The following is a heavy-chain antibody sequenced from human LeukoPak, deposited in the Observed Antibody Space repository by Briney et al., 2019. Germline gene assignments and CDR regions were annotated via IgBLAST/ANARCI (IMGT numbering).Heavy chain of an antibody. CDR1: GFTFSNSW. CDR2: MNQGGSEK. D-gene: IGHD3-22*01. V-gene: IGHV3-7*01. CDR3: ARDPWDYYDTSGYYSRFDY. Sequence: PGGSLRLSCAASGFTFSNSWMSWVRQAPGKGLEWVANMNQGGSEKLYVDSVKGRFTISRDNAKNSLYLQMNSLRAEDTAVYYCARDPWDYYDTSGYYSRFDYWGQGTLVTVCS. J-gene: IGHJ4*02.